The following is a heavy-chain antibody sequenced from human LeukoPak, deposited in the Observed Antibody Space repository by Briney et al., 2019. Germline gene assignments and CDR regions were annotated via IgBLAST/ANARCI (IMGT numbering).Heavy chain of an antibody. Sequence: GASVKVSCKTSGYTFTSYAINWVRQAPGQGLEWMGGISPYNDNTNYAQKFQGRLTMTTDTYTTTVYMELRSLTFDDTAIYYCARRIDGYNPDYWGQGTLVTVSS. CDR1: GYTFTSYA. D-gene: IGHD5-24*01. CDR3: ARRIDGYNPDY. CDR2: ISPYNDNT. J-gene: IGHJ4*02. V-gene: IGHV1-18*01.